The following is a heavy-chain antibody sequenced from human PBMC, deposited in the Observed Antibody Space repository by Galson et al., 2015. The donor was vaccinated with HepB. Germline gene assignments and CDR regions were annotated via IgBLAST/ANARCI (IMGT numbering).Heavy chain of an antibody. V-gene: IGHV3-30*04. Sequence: SLRLSCAASGFTFSSYAMHWVRQAPGKGLEWVAVISYDGSNKYYEDSVRGRFTISRDNSKNTLYLQMNSLRAEDTAVYYCARDRSYDGLMGFADWGQGTLVTVPS. J-gene: IGHJ4*02. CDR1: GFTFSSYA. D-gene: IGHD1-26*01. CDR2: ISYDGSNK. CDR3: ARDRSYDGLMGFAD.